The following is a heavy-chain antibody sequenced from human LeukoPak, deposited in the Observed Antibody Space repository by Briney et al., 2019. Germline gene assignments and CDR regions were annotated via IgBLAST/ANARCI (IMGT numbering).Heavy chain of an antibody. J-gene: IGHJ4*02. CDR1: GGTFSSYA. Sequence: ASVKVSCKASGGTFSSYAMSWVRQAPGKGLEWVSAISGSGGSTYYADSVKGRFTISRDNSKNTLYLQMNSLRAEDTAVYYCAKDSPWYGDNVPLDYWGQGTLVTVSS. CDR3: AKDSPWYGDNVPLDY. CDR2: ISGSGGST. V-gene: IGHV3-23*01. D-gene: IGHD4-17*01.